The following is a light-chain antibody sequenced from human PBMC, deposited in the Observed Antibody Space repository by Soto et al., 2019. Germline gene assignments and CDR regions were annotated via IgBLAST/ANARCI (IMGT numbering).Light chain of an antibody. J-gene: IGKJ4*01. Sequence: IVLTQSQASLSLSPGETATVSCRASQTVGSSFLAWYQQKRCQAPRLLIYGASNRATGIPGRFSGSGAGADITLTINRLEAEDFAVYYCQQFETFGGGTKVDIK. V-gene: IGKV3-20*01. CDR2: GAS. CDR1: QTVGSSF. CDR3: QQFET.